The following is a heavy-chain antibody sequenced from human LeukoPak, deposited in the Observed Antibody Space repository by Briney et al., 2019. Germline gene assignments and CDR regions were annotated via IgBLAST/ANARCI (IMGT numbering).Heavy chain of an antibody. J-gene: IGHJ5*01. V-gene: IGHV4-39*01. CDR3: GSKIASGPQPCDWSDS. CDR1: GGSISSGSYY. Sequence: ASETLSLTCTVSGGSISSGSYYWAWIRQPPGKGLEWIGSISYSGSTYYNPSLKGRDTISVDTSKNQFSLKLSSVTATDTAVYTCGSKIASGPQPCDWSDSGGKEPWSPSPQ. D-gene: IGHD1-26*01. CDR2: ISYSGST.